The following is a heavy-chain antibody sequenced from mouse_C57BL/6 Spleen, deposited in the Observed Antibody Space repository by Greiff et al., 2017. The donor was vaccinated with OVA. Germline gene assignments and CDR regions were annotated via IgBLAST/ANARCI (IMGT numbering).Heavy chain of an antibody. CDR1: GYTFTDYE. D-gene: IGHD1-1*01. CDR3: TCVYGSSFYSAMAF. CDR2: IDPETGGT. Sequence: VQGVESGAELVRPGASVTLSCKASGYTFTDYEMHWVKQTPVHGLEWIGAIDPETGGTAYNQKFKGKAILTADNSSSTAYMELLSLTSYVSSISYCTCVYGSSFYSAMAFWGPGTSVTVSS. V-gene: IGHV1-15*01. J-gene: IGHJ4*01.